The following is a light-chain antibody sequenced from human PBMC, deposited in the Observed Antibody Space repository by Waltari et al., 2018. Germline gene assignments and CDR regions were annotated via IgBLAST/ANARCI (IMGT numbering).Light chain of an antibody. CDR3: NSYTTTNTRV. Sequence: QSALTQPASVSGSPGQSITISCTGTSSDIGGYNYVSWYQQYPGKAPKLIIYEVSNRPSGVSDRFAGSKSGNTAALTISGLQAEDEADSYCNSYTTTNTRVFGGGTKLTVL. J-gene: IGLJ3*02. V-gene: IGLV2-14*03. CDR1: SSDIGGYNY. CDR2: EVS.